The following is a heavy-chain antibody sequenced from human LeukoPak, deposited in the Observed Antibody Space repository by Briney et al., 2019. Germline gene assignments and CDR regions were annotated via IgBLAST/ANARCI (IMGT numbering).Heavy chain of an antibody. CDR2: ISWNSGSI. CDR1: GFTFDDCA. V-gene: IGHV3-9*01. Sequence: PGGSLRLSCAASGFTFDDCAMHWVRQAPGKGLEWVSGISWNSGSIGYADSVKGRFTISRDNAKNSLYLQMNSLRAEDTALYYCAKGLGWDSSGYSDYWGQGTLVTVSS. J-gene: IGHJ4*02. D-gene: IGHD3-22*01. CDR3: AKGLGWDSSGYSDY.